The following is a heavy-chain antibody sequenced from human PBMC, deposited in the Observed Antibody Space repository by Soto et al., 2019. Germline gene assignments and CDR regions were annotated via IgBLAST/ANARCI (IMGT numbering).Heavy chain of an antibody. CDR2: ISYDGSNK. V-gene: IGHV3-30-3*01. CDR3: ARDPPDDSSGYQEPDY. J-gene: IGHJ4*02. CDR1: GFTFSSYA. D-gene: IGHD3-22*01. Sequence: QVQLVESGGGVVQPGRSLRLSCAASGFTFSSYAMHWVRQAPGKGLEWVAVISYDGSNKYYADSVKGRFTISRDNSKNTLYMEMNSLRAEDTAVYYCARDPPDDSSGYQEPDYWGQGTLVTVSS.